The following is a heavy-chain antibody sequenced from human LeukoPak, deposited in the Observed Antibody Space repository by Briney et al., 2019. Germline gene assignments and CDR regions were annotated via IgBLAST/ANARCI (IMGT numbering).Heavy chain of an antibody. J-gene: IGHJ4*02. Sequence: GASVKVSCKASGGTFSSYAISWVRQAPGQGLEWMGGIIPILGTANYAQKFQGRVTITTDESTSTAYMELSSLRSEDTAVYYCACTATKYSSGWYVAHDYWGQGTLVTVSS. CDR2: IIPILGTA. D-gene: IGHD6-19*01. CDR3: ACTATKYSSGWYVAHDY. CDR1: GGTFSSYA. V-gene: IGHV1-69*05.